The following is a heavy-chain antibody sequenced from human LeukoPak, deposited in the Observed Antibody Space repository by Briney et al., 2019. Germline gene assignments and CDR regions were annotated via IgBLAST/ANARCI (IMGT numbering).Heavy chain of an antibody. J-gene: IGHJ3*02. CDR2: IKQDGSEK. CDR3: ARRGYYYDSSGPQVAFDI. CDR1: GFTFSSYW. V-gene: IGHV3-7*01. D-gene: IGHD3-22*01. Sequence: PGGSPRLSCAASGFTFSSYWMSWVRQAPGKGLEWVANIKQDGSEKYYVDSVKGRFTISRDNAKNSLYLQMNSLRAEDTAVYYCARRGYYYDSSGPQVAFDIWGQGTMVTVSS.